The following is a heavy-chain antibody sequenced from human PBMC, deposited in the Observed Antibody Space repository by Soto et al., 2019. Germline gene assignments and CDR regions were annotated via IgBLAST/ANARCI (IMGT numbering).Heavy chain of an antibody. J-gene: IGHJ4*02. CDR2: ISSSSSTI. D-gene: IGHD3-3*01. CDR1: GFTFSSYS. Sequence: GSLRLSCAASGFTFSSYSMNWVRQAPGKGLEWVSYISSSSSTIYYADSVKSRFTISRDNAKNSLYLQMNSLRDEDTAVYYCARVGAFWSVPKKEGCFDYRGQGTLVTGSS. CDR3: ARVGAFWSVPKKEGCFDY. V-gene: IGHV3-48*02.